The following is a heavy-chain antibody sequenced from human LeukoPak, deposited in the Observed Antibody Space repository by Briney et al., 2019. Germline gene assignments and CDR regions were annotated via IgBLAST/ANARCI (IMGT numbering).Heavy chain of an antibody. V-gene: IGHV4-34*01. J-gene: IGHJ6*02. D-gene: IGHD3-3*01. Sequence: PSETLSLTCAVYGGSFSGYYWSWLRQPPGKGLEWIGEINHSGSTNYNPSLKSRVTISVDTSKNQFSLKLSSVTAADTAVYYCARVRYDFWSGPPRGMGVWGQGTTVTVSS. CDR2: INHSGST. CDR3: ARVRYDFWSGPPRGMGV. CDR1: GGSFSGYY.